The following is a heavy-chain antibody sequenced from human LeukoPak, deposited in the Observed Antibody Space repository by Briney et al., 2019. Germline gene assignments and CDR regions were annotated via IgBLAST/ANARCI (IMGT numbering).Heavy chain of an antibody. CDR1: GGSISSSSYY. Sequence: SETLSLTCTVSGGSISSSSYYWGWIRQPPGKGLEWIGSIYYSGSTYYNPSLKSRVTMSVDTSKNQFSLKLSSVTAADTAVYYCARDSSSSWYRPDYMDVWGKGTTVTVSS. J-gene: IGHJ6*03. CDR2: IYYSGST. D-gene: IGHD6-13*01. V-gene: IGHV4-39*07. CDR3: ARDSSSSWYRPDYMDV.